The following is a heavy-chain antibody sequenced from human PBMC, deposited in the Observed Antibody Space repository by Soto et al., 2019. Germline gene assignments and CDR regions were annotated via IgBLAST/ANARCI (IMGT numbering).Heavy chain of an antibody. D-gene: IGHD2-2*02. J-gene: IGHJ6*02. Sequence: PGESLKISCKGSGYNFTNSWIGWVRQMPGKGLEWMGIIYPGDSDTRYSPSFQGQVTISADKSISTAYLQWSSLKASDTAMYYCARHVTSLSIRPPTNFYYYYGIDVWGQGTTVTVSS. CDR2: IYPGDSDT. CDR3: ARHVTSLSIRPPTNFYYYYGIDV. CDR1: GYNFTNSW. V-gene: IGHV5-51*01.